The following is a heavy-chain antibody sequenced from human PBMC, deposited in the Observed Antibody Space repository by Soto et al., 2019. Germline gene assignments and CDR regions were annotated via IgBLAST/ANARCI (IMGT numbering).Heavy chain of an antibody. CDR3: AKGYNYGYGDY. D-gene: IGHD5-18*01. V-gene: IGHV1-18*01. Sequence: QVQLVQSGAEVKKPGASVKVSCKTSGYTFTTYGISWVRQAPGQGLEWMGWISGYNGNTNYAQKFQVRVTMTTDTSTSTAYMELRSLRSADTAVYYCAKGYNYGYGDYWGLGTLITVSS. CDR1: GYTFTTYG. J-gene: IGHJ4*02. CDR2: ISGYNGNT.